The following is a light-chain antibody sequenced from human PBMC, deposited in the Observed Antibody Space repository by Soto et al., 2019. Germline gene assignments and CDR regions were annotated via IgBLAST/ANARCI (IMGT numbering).Light chain of an antibody. J-gene: IGKJ1*01. CDR1: QSISNN. V-gene: IGKV3-15*01. CDR3: LQYHYWWT. CDR2: GAS. Sequence: IVMTQSPATLSLSPGEKATLSCRACQSISNNFAWFQQKPGQVPRLLIYGASNRATGVSARFSGSGSGTEFTLTISSLQSEDFAVYYCLQYHYWWTFGQGTKVEIK.